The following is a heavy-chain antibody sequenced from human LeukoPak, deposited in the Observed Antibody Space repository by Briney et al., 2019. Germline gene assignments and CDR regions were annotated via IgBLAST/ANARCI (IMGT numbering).Heavy chain of an antibody. CDR3: ASSVLRYFDWLWSC. Sequence: PGGSLRLSCAASGFTFSNYSMNWVRQAPGKGLEWVSYISSSGSTIYYADSVKGRFTISRDNAKNSLYLQMNSLRAEDTAVYYCASSVLRYFDWLWSCWGQGTLVTVSS. V-gene: IGHV3-48*01. CDR2: ISSSGSTI. J-gene: IGHJ4*02. CDR1: GFTFSNYS. D-gene: IGHD3-9*01.